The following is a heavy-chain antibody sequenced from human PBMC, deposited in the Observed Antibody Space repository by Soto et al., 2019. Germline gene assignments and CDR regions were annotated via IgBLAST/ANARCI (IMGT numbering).Heavy chain of an antibody. CDR2: IIPILGIA. J-gene: IGHJ4*02. V-gene: IGHV1-69*02. CDR1: GGTFSSYT. Sequence: QVPLVQSGAEVKKPGSSVKVSCKASGGTFSSYTISWVRQAPGQGLEWMGSIIPILGIANYAQKFQGRVTITADKSTSTAYMELSSLRSEDTAVYYCASSGYCSGGSCYGLFDYWGQGTLVTVSS. D-gene: IGHD2-15*01. CDR3: ASSGYCSGGSCYGLFDY.